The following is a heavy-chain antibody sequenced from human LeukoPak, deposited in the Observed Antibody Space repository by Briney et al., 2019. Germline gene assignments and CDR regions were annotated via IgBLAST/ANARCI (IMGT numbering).Heavy chain of an antibody. V-gene: IGHV4-39*01. CDR2: IYYSGST. CDR3: ASLRGYSGYDDGVYWYFDL. J-gene: IGHJ2*01. CDR1: GGSISSSSYY. Sequence: SETLSLTCTVSGGSISSSSYYWGWIRQPPGKGLEWIGSIYYSGSTYYNPSLKSRVTISVDTSKNQFSLKLSSVTAADTAVYYWASLRGYSGYDDGVYWYFDLWGRGTLVTVSS. D-gene: IGHD5-12*01.